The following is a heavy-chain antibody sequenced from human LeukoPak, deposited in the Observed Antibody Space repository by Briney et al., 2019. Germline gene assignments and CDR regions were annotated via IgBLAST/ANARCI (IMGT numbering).Heavy chain of an antibody. V-gene: IGHV3-23*01. D-gene: IGHD3-22*01. CDR3: AKDALPGYYDRKYNWFDP. Sequence: GGSLRLSCAASGFTFSSYAMSWVRQAPGKGLEWVSAISGSGGSTYYADSVKGRFTISRGNSKNTLYLQMNSLRAEDTAVYYCAKDALPGYYDRKYNWFDPWGQGTLVTVSS. CDR1: GFTFSSYA. CDR2: ISGSGGST. J-gene: IGHJ5*02.